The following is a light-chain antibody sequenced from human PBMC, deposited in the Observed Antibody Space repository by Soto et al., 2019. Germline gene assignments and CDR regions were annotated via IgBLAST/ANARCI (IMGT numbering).Light chain of an antibody. V-gene: IGLV1-47*01. J-gene: IGLJ2*01. Sequence: QSVVTQPPSASGTPGQRVTLTCSGSSSNIEVNYVYWYQQVPGTAPRLLIYRDHQRPSGVPDRFSGSKSGASASLTISALRSEDESDYYCTVWDDSLRGRLFGGGTKLTVL. CDR2: RDH. CDR3: TVWDDSLRGRL. CDR1: SSNIEVNY.